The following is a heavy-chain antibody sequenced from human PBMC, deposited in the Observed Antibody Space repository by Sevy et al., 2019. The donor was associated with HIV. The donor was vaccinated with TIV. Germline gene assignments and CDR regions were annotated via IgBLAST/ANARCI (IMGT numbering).Heavy chain of an antibody. Sequence: GGSLRLSCAASGFTFSSYGMHWVRQAPGKGLEWVAVISYDGSNKYYADSVKGRFTISRENSKNTLYLQMNSLRAEDTAVYYCAKEWEVNGMDVWRQGTTVTVS. CDR1: GFTFSSYG. V-gene: IGHV3-30*18. D-gene: IGHD1-26*01. J-gene: IGHJ6*02. CDR3: AKEWEVNGMDV. CDR2: ISYDGSNK.